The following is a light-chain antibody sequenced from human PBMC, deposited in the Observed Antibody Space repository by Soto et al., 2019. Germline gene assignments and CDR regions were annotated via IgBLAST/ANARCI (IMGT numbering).Light chain of an antibody. V-gene: IGKV3-15*01. CDR1: QSLRNY. Sequence: ENVLTQATDTMSLSPGDTPNLSCRATQSLRNYLAWYQQKLGQAPRLLIHDASTRATGIPARFSGSGSGTEFTLTISSLQPEDFAVYYCQQYDDWPLTFGQGTRLEI. J-gene: IGKJ5*01. CDR2: DAS. CDR3: QQYDDWPLT.